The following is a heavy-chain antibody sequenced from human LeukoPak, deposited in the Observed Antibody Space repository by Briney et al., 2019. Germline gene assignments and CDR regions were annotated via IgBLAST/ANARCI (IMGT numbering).Heavy chain of an antibody. Sequence: ASVKVSCKASGYTFSSYYMHWVRQAPGQGLEWMGVIDPSGGGTSYAQKFQGRVTLTRDMSTSTVYMALSSLRSEDTAVYCCARATPGFGRNVEKYFDYWGQGTLVTVSS. J-gene: IGHJ4*02. CDR1: GYTFSSYY. D-gene: IGHD1-1*01. CDR3: ARATPGFGRNVEKYFDY. V-gene: IGHV1-46*01. CDR2: IDPSGGGT.